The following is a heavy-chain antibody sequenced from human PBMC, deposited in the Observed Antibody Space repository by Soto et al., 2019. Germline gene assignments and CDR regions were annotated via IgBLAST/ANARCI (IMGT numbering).Heavy chain of an antibody. J-gene: IGHJ6*02. D-gene: IGHD2-15*01. CDR3: VKVGVRCSGGSCYSGLYTMDV. V-gene: IGHV3-64D*06. CDR1: GFTFSSYA. Sequence: GGSLRLSCSASGFTFSSYAMHWVRQAPGKGLEYVSAISSNGGSTYYADSVKGRFTISRDNSKNTLYLQMSSLRAEDTAVYYCVKVGVRCSGGSCYSGLYTMDVWGQGTTVTVSS. CDR2: ISSNGGST.